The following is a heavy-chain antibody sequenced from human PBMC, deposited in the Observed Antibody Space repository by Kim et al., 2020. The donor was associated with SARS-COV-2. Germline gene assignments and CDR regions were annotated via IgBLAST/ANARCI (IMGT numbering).Heavy chain of an antibody. Sequence: ASVKVSCKASGYTFTSYGISWVRQAPGQGLEWMGWISAYNGNTNYAQKLQGRVTMTTDTSTSTAYMELRSLRSDDTAVYYCARDLYPLEWLSPTYYYYGMDVWGQGTTVTVSS. D-gene: IGHD3-3*01. CDR2: ISAYNGNT. CDR1: GYTFTSYG. V-gene: IGHV1-18*01. J-gene: IGHJ6*02. CDR3: ARDLYPLEWLSPTYYYYGMDV.